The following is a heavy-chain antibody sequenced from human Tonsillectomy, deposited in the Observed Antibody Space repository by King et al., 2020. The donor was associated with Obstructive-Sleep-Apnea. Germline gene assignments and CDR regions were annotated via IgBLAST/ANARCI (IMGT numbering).Heavy chain of an antibody. CDR2: ISTSSTYI. CDR1: GFTFSSYG. J-gene: IGHJ5*02. CDR3: ARDWSLGWNDDWFDP. D-gene: IGHD1-1*01. Sequence: VQLVESGGGLVEPGGSLRLSCAASGFTFSSYGMNWVRQAPGKGLEWVSSISTSSTYIYYADSVKGRFTISRDNAKKSLYLQMNSLKAEDTAVYYCARDWSLGWNDDWFDPWGQGTLVTVSS. V-gene: IGHV3-21*01.